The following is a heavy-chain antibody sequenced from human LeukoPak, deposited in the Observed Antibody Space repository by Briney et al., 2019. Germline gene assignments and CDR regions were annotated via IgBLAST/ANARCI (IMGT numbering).Heavy chain of an antibody. D-gene: IGHD2-15*01. CDR2: INPNSGGT. CDR1: GYTFTGYY. CDR3: ARGYCSGGSCPTAVS. Sequence: ASAKVSCKASGYTFTGYYMHWVRQAPGQGLEWMGWINPNSGGTNYAQKFQGRVTMTRDTSISTAYMELSRLRSDDTAVYYCARGYCSGGSCPTAVSWGQGTLVTVSS. J-gene: IGHJ4*02. V-gene: IGHV1-2*02.